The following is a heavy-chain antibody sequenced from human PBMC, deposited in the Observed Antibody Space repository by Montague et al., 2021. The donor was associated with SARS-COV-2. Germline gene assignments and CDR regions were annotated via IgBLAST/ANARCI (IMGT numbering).Heavy chain of an antibody. Sequence: SETLSLTCTVSGDSMSGYHWSWVRRAPGTGLEWIGYIFYSGSTSYNPSLNSRVTISIDTSKKLFSLKLTSVTAADTAVYFCAREGGTKSSHWWGAFDSWGHGTLVTVSS. D-gene: IGHD2-15*01. CDR2: IFYSGST. CDR1: GDSMSGYH. V-gene: IGHV4-59*01. CDR3: AREGGTKSSHWWGAFDS. J-gene: IGHJ5*01.